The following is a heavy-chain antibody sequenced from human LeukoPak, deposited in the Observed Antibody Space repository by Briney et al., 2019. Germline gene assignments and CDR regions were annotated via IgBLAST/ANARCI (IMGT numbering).Heavy chain of an antibody. D-gene: IGHD3/OR15-3a*01. CDR1: GFTFSSYA. J-gene: IGHJ3*02. V-gene: IGHV3-23*01. CDR2: ISGSGGST. Sequence: PGGSLRLSCAASGFTFSSYAMSWVRQAPGKGLEWVSAISGSGGSTYYADSVKGRFTISRDNSKNTLYLQMNSLGAEDTAVYYCAKDHVAEDWIGAFDIWGQGTMVTVSS. CDR3: AKDHVAEDWIGAFDI.